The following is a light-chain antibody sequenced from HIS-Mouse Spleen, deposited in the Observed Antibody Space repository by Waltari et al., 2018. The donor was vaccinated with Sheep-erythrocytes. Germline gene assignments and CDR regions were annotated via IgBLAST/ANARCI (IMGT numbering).Light chain of an antibody. CDR2: EGS. V-gene: IGLV2-23*01. CDR3: CSYAGSSTPWV. CDR1: SRYGGRYNL. J-gene: IGLJ3*02. Sequence: QSALTQPASVSGSPGQSITISCTGTSRYGGRYNLVPWYQQHPGQAPQLMIYEGSKRPSGVSNRFSGSKSGNTASLTISGLQAEDEADYYCCSYAGSSTPWVFGGGTKLTVL.